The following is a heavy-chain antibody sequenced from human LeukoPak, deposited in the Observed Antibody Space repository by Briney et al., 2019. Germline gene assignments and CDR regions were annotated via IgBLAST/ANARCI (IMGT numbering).Heavy chain of an antibody. CDR2: ISAYNGNT. V-gene: IGHV1-18*01. D-gene: IGHD5-12*01. Sequence: WASVKVSCKASGYTFTSYGISWVRQAPGQGLEWMGWISAYNGNTNYAQKLQGRVTMTTDTSTSTAYMELRSLRSDDTAVYYCARGGPRIIVAVYYFDYWGQGTLVTVSS. J-gene: IGHJ4*02. CDR3: ARGGPRIIVAVYYFDY. CDR1: GYTFTSYG.